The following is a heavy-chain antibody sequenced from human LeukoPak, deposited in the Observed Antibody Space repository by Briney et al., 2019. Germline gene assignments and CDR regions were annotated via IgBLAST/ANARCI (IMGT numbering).Heavy chain of an antibody. CDR3: ARERIFGVVQTPYYFDY. J-gene: IGHJ4*02. V-gene: IGHV1-69*13. CDR2: IIPIFGTA. Sequence: GASVKVSCKASGGTFSSYAISWVRQAPGQGLEWMGGIIPIFGTANYAQKFQGRVTITADESTSTAYMELSSLRSEDTAVYYCARERIFGVVQTPYYFDYWGQGTLVTVSS. CDR1: GGTFSSYA. D-gene: IGHD3-3*01.